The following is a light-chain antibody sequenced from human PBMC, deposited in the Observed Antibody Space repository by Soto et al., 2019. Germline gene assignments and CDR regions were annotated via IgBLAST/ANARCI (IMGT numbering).Light chain of an antibody. CDR3: CSYAGSSVYV. CDR2: DVS. J-gene: IGLJ1*01. V-gene: IGLV2-11*01. CDR1: SSDVGGYNY. Sequence: QSALTQPRSVSGSPGQSVTISCTGTSSDVGGYNYVSWYQDQPGKAPKLIIYDVSKRPSGVPDRFSGSKSGNTASLTISGLQAEDEADYYCCSYAGSSVYVFGSGTKLTVL.